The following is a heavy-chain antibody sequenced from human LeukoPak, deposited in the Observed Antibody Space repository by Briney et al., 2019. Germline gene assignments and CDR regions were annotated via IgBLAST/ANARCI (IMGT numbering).Heavy chain of an antibody. CDR3: ARVGTPVGATNWFDP. CDR2: INPSGGIT. D-gene: IGHD1-26*01. CDR1: GYTFTSYY. V-gene: IGHV1-46*01. J-gene: IGHJ5*02. Sequence: GASVKVSCKASGYTFTSYYMHWVRQAPGQGLEWMGIINPSGGITSYAQKFQGRVTITRDTSTSTVYMELSSLRYEETAVYYCARVGTPVGATNWFDPWGQGTLVSVSS.